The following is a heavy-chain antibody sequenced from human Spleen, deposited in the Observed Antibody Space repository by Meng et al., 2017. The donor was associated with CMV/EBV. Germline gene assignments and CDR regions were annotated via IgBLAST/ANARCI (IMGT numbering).Heavy chain of an antibody. J-gene: IGHJ4*02. V-gene: IGHV5-51*01. CDR3: ATKSSGYFPFDY. D-gene: IGHD3-22*01. Sequence: GESLKISCKGPEYSLINYWIGWVRQMPGKGLEWMGIIYVGDSDTRYSPSFEGQVTISVDKSISTAYLQWSSLKTSDTAIYYCATKSSGYFPFDYWGQGTLVTVSS. CDR2: IYVGDSDT. CDR1: EYSLINYW.